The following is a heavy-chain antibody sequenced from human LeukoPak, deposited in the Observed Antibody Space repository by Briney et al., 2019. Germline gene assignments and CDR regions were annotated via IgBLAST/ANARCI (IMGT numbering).Heavy chain of an antibody. J-gene: IGHJ4*02. V-gene: IGHV1-18*01. D-gene: IGHD4/OR15-4a*01. CDR1: GYTFSSYD. CDR2: ISAYNGDT. CDR3: ASDLTKRAFDY. Sequence: ASVKVSCKASGYTFSSYDISWVRQAPGQGLEWVGRISAYNGDTNYAQKLQGRVTMTTDTSTSTAYMELRSLRSDDTAVYYCASDLTKRAFDYWGQGTLVTVSS.